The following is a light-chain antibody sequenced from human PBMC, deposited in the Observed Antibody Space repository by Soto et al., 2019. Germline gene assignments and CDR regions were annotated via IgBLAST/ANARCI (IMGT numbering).Light chain of an antibody. CDR3: SSYTSSNSVI. J-gene: IGLJ2*01. CDR1: SSDIGDYGY. CDR2: EVS. V-gene: IGLV2-14*01. Sequence: QSALTQPASVSGSPGQSITISCTGSSSDIGDYGYVSWYQQHPRKAPKLIIYEVSNRPSAVSDRFSGSKSGNTASLTISGLQAEDEADYYCSSYTSSNSVIFGGGTQLTVL.